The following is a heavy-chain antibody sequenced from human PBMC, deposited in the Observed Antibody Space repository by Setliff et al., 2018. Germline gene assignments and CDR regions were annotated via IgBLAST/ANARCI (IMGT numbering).Heavy chain of an antibody. CDR2: IWHDGINK. CDR1: GFTFSSYG. V-gene: IGHV3-33*01. J-gene: IGHJ6*03. Sequence: GGSLRLSCAASGFTFSSYGMHWVRQAPGKGLEWVGVIWHDGINKYYADSVKGRFTISRDNAKNTLYLQMNSLRDEDSAVYYCARDRGSDSCRGCDYMDVWGKGTTVTVSS. CDR3: ARDRGSDSCRGCDYMDV. D-gene: IGHD2-2*01.